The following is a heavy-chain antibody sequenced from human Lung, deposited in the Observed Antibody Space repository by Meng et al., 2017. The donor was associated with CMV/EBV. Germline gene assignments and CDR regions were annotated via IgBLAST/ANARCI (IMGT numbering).Heavy chain of an antibody. J-gene: IGHJ1*01. CDR1: GGTFNSYV. CDR2: ITPISATV. Sequence: SXXVSCKASGGTFNSYVIYWVRQAPGQGLEWMGGITPISATVNYAQRFQGRVTLTTDESTNTAYMELTGLRSDDTAVYFCARWSISIQHWGQGTLVTVSS. V-gene: IGHV1-69*05. CDR3: ARWSISIQH. D-gene: IGHD3-3*02.